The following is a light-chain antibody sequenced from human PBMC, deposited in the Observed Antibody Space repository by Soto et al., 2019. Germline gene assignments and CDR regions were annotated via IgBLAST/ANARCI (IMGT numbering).Light chain of an antibody. V-gene: IGLV1-40*01. Sequence: QSVLTQPPSVSGAPGQRVTISCTGTSSNIGAGQDVHWYRQLPGAAPKFLISDSNNRASGVPDRFSVSKSGASASLAITGVRAEDEGDYFCQSYGTSQSGIYVLGTGTKVTVL. CDR3: QSYGTSQSGIYV. CDR2: DSN. J-gene: IGLJ1*01. CDR1: SSNIGAGQD.